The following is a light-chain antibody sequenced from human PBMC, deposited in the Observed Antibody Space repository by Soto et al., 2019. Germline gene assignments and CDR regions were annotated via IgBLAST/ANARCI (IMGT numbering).Light chain of an antibody. V-gene: IGKV3-15*01. CDR3: QQYFEWPPMT. CDR2: GAS. CDR1: ETVATN. Sequence: VMTQSPATLSVSPGERATLSCWASETVATNLAWYQQKPGQAPRLLISGASTRAAGISDRFRGSGSGTEFTRTISSLRSDDSAIYYCQQYFEWPPMTFGQGTQVEI. J-gene: IGKJ1*01.